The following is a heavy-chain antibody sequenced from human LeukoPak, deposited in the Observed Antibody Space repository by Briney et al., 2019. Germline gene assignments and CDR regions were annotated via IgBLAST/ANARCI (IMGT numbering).Heavy chain of an antibody. V-gene: IGHV3-23*01. D-gene: IGHD5-18*01. J-gene: IGHJ4*02. CDR1: GFTFSTYA. CDR3: ARERLGYSYVEY. CDR2: ISGSGANT. Sequence: PGGSLRLSCEASGFTFSTYAMSWVRQAPGEGLEWVSAISGSGANTYYADSVKGRFTISRDNSKNTLFLQMNSLRAEDTAVYYCARERLGYSYVEYWGQGTLVTVSS.